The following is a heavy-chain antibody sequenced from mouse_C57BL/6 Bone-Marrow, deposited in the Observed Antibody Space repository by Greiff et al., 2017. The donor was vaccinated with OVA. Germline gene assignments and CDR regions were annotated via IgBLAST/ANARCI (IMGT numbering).Heavy chain of an antibody. CDR1: GYTFTDYE. CDR3: TRGGWEGYFDV. J-gene: IGHJ1*03. CDR2: IDPETGGT. Sequence: VKLVESGAELVRPGASVTLSCKASGYTFTDYEMHWVKQTPVHGLEWIGAIDPETGGTAYNQKFKGKAILTADKSSSTAYMELRSLTSEDSAVYYCTRGGWEGYFDVWGTGTTVTVSS. V-gene: IGHV1-15*01. D-gene: IGHD4-1*01.